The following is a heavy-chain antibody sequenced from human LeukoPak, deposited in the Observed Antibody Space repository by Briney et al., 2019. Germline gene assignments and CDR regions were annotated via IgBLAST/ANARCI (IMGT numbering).Heavy chain of an antibody. CDR2: IKQDGSEK. J-gene: IGHJ4*02. D-gene: IGHD3-22*01. V-gene: IGHV3-7*01. CDR1: GFTFSSYW. CDR3: AREHYYDSSGPTGYFDY. Sequence: GGSLRLSCAASGFTFSSYWMSWVRQAPGKGLEWVANIKQDGSEKYYVDSVKGRFTISRDNAKNSLYLQMNSLRAEDKAVYYCAREHYYDSSGPTGYFDYWGQVTLVTVSS.